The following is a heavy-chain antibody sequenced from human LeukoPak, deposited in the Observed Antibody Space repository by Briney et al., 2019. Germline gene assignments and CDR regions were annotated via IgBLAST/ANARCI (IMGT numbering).Heavy chain of an antibody. CDR2: ISAQHGQT. V-gene: IGHV1-18*01. Sequence: ASVKVSCKTSGYSENFYGITWVRQVARQGLEWMGWISAQHGQTGYAPNSQDRVTMTTDTYTNTAYMELRSLRSDDTAVYYCAGSLGYCTSNVCYLKYWGQGTLVTVSS. CDR3: AGSLGYCTSNVCYLKY. D-gene: IGHD2-8*01. CDR1: GYSENFYG. J-gene: IGHJ4*02.